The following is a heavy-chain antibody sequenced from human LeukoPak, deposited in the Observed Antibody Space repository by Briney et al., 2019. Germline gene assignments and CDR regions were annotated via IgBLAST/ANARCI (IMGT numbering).Heavy chain of an antibody. J-gene: IGHJ4*02. D-gene: IGHD1-26*01. V-gene: IGHV3-23*01. CDR2: ISGSGGST. Sequence: GGSLRLSCAASGFTFSSYAMSWVRQAPGKGLEWVSAISGSGGSTYYADSVKGRFTISRDNSKNTLYLQMNSLRAEDTAVYYCANDTRRGGSCFDYWGQGTLVTVSS. CDR3: ANDTRRGGSCFDY. CDR1: GFTFSSYA.